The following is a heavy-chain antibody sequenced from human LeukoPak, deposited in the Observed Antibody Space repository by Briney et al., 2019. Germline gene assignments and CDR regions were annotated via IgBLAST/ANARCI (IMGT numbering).Heavy chain of an antibody. CDR2: IKQDGSEK. V-gene: IGHV3-7*05. J-gene: IGHJ3*02. Sequence: PGGSLRLSCAASGFTFSNYWMIWVRQAPGKGLEWVGNIKQDGSEKRYADSVRGRFTIFRDNAKNSLSLQMNSLRVEDTAMYYCATYWRYFDWLLLDTWGLGTMVTVSS. CDR3: ATYWRYFDWLLLDT. D-gene: IGHD3-9*01. CDR1: GFTFSNYW.